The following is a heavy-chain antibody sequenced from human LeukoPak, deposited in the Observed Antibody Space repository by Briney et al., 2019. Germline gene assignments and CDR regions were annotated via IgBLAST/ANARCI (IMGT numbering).Heavy chain of an antibody. CDR2: IYYSGST. V-gene: IGHV4-39*07. CDR3: ARERASGSYLGHFDY. Sequence: PSETLSLTCTVSGGSISSSSYYWGWIRQPPGKGLEWIGSIYYSGSTYYNPSLKSRVTISVDTSKKQFSLKLSSVTAADTAVYYCARERASGSYLGHFDYWGQGALVTVSS. D-gene: IGHD1-26*01. J-gene: IGHJ4*02. CDR1: GGSISSSSYY.